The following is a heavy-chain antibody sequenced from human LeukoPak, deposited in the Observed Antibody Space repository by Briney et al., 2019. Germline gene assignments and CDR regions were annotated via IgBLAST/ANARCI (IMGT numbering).Heavy chain of an antibody. Sequence: GGSLRLSCAASGFTFSSYAMSWVRQAPGKGLEWVSAISGSGGSTYYADSVKGRFTISRDNAKNSLYLQMNSLRAEDTAVYYCAGLNYYGSGIFYWGQGALVTVSS. CDR3: AGLNYYGSGIFY. D-gene: IGHD3-10*01. J-gene: IGHJ4*02. CDR2: ISGSGGST. CDR1: GFTFSSYA. V-gene: IGHV3-23*01.